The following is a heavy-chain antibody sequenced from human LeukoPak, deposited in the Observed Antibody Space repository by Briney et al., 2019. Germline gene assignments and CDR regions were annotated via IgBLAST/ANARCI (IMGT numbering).Heavy chain of an antibody. J-gene: IGHJ3*02. D-gene: IGHD6-19*01. Sequence: GGSLRLSCAASGFTFDDYTMHWVRQAPGKGLEWVSLISWDGGSTYYADSVKGRFTISRDNSKNSLYLQMNSLRTEDTALYYCAKAQGIAVAGREGDDAFDIWGQGTMVTVSS. CDR1: GFTFDDYT. CDR3: AKAQGIAVAGREGDDAFDI. CDR2: ISWDGGST. V-gene: IGHV3-43*01.